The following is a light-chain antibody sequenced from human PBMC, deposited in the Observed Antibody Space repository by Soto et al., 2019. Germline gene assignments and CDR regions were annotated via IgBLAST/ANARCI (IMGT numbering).Light chain of an antibody. CDR1: QSINSW. CDR2: DAS. J-gene: IGKJ1*01. CDR3: QRYNAFSQT. V-gene: IGKV1-5*01. Sequence: DIQMTQSPSTLSASVGDRVTITCRASQSINSWVAWYQQKPGKAPKVLISDASTLESGVPSRFSGSGSGTEFTLTIGGLQPDDFATYYCQRYNAFSQTFGQGTKVDIK.